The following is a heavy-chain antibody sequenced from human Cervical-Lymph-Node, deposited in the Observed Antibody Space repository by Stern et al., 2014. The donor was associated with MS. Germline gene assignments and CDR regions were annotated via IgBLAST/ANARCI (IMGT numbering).Heavy chain of an antibody. V-gene: IGHV1-3*04. CDR1: GYTFTTSS. Sequence: QLVDSGAEVKKPGASVKVSCKASGYTFTTSSMHWVRQAPGQRLEWMGWINTANGDTKYSQKFQGRVTITRDTSATTAYMELRSLRSEDTAVYYCARDGDSTVFDYWGQGTLVTVSS. D-gene: IGHD6-13*01. CDR2: INTANGDT. CDR3: ARDGDSTVFDY. J-gene: IGHJ4*02.